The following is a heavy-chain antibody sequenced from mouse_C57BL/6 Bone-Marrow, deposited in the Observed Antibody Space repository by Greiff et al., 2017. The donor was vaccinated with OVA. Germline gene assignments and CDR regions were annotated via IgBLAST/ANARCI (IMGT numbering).Heavy chain of an antibody. D-gene: IGHD2-4*01. Sequence: VQLQQSGAELVRPGASVKLSCTASGFNIQDDYMHWVKQRPEQGLEWIGWIDPENGDTEYASKFQGKATITADTSSNTAYLQLSSLTSEDTAVYYCTTRVYYDYDGGYYFDYWGQGTTLTVSS. CDR2: IDPENGDT. V-gene: IGHV14-4*01. CDR3: TTRVYYDYDGGYYFDY. J-gene: IGHJ2*01. CDR1: GFNIQDDY.